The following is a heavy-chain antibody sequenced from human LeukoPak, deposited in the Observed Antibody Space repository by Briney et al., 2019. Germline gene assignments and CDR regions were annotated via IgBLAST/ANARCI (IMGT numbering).Heavy chain of an antibody. D-gene: IGHD2-15*01. CDR2: INPSGGST. Sequence: ASVKVSCKASGYTFTSHYMHWVRQAPGQGLEWMGIINPSGGSTSYAQKFQGRVTMTTDTSTGTAYMELRSLRSDDTAVYYCARDLTQVVHDYWGQGTLVTVSS. CDR3: ARDLTQVVHDY. CDR1: GYTFTSHY. V-gene: IGHV1-46*01. J-gene: IGHJ4*02.